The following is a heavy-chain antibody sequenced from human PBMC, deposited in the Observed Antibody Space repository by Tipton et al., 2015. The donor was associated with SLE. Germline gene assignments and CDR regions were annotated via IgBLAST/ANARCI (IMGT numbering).Heavy chain of an antibody. Sequence: GLVKPSETLSLTCTVSGASISYYYWTWIRQPPGKGLEWIGYIYYSGSTYYNPSLKSRVTISVDTSKNQFSLKLSSVTAADTAVYYCARVESGSYGVAFDIWGQGTMVTVSS. V-gene: IGHV4-59*12. CDR2: IYYSGST. J-gene: IGHJ3*02. D-gene: IGHD1-26*01. CDR3: ARVESGSYGVAFDI. CDR1: GASISYYY.